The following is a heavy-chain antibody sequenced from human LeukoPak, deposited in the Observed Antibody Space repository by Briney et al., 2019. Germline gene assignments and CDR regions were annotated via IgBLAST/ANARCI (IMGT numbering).Heavy chain of an antibody. J-gene: IGHJ5*01. D-gene: IGHD6-13*01. CDR3: AREGYSSNWYDY. Sequence: GSLLLSCAASGFTFSNSEMNWVRQAPGKGLEWIGEINHSGGANYNPSRKSRVTISVDTSKNQFSLKLRSVTAADTAVYYCAREGYSSNWYDYWGQGTLVTVSS. CDR2: INHSGGA. V-gene: IGHV4-34*01. CDR1: GFTFSNSE.